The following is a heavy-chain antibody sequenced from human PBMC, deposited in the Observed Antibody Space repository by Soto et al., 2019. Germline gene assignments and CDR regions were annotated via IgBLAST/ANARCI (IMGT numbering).Heavy chain of an antibody. D-gene: IGHD3-22*01. CDR1: GGTFSSYA. CDR3: ANSFDSRGCLDS. V-gene: IGHV1-69*01. J-gene: IGHJ4*02. CDR2: IIPTLGTA. Sequence: QVQLVQSGAEVKKPGSSVKVSCKASGGTFSSYAISWVRQAPGQGLEWMGGIIPTLGTANYAQKFQDRVTITADESTSTAYMELSSLRSEDPAVYYCANSFDSRGCLDSWGQGTLVTVSS.